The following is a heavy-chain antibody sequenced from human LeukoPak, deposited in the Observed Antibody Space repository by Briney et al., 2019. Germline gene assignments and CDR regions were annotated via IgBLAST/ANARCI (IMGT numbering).Heavy chain of an antibody. CDR3: ATYYDFWSGYLTPHYFDY. D-gene: IGHD3-3*01. J-gene: IGHJ4*02. Sequence: SETLSLTGTVSGVSVSSGSYYWSWTRPPPGKGLEWIGYIYYSASTNYNPSLKSRVTISVDTSKNQFSLKLSSVTAADTAVYYCATYYDFWSGYLTPHYFDYWGQGTLVTVSS. V-gene: IGHV4-61*01. CDR2: IYYSAST. CDR1: GVSVSSGSYY.